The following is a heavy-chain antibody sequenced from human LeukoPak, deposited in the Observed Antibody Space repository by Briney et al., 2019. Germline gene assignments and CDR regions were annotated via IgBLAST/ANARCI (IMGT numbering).Heavy chain of an antibody. CDR2: INPNTGAT. D-gene: IGHD5-18*01. V-gene: IGHV1-2*02. CDR1: GYTYTAYY. J-gene: IGHJ3*02. Sequence: ASVKDSCKASGYTYTAYYMHWVRQAPGQGLDWMGWINPNTGATSYAQKFQDRVTMTRDTSISTAYMDFSRLTSDDTAVYYCARALLTALVKTSGGDIWGQGTMVTVSS. CDR3: ARALLTALVKTSGGDI.